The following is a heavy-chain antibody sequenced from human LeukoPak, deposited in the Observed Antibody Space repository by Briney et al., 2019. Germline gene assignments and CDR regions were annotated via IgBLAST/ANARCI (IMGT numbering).Heavy chain of an antibody. V-gene: IGHV1-18*01. Sequence: ASVKVSCKASGYTFTSYGISWVRQAPGQGLEWMGWISAYNGNTNYAQKFQGRVTMTRDTSISTAYMELSRLRSDDTAVYYCARDLSAGTPSYYYYMDVWGKGTTVTVSS. D-gene: IGHD6-13*01. CDR2: ISAYNGNT. CDR3: ARDLSAGTPSYYYYMDV. J-gene: IGHJ6*03. CDR1: GYTFTSYG.